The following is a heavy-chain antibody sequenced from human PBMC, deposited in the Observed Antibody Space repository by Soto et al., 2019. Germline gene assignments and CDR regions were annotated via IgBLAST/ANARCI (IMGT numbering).Heavy chain of an antibody. D-gene: IGHD2-2*01. V-gene: IGHV4-61*01. CDR1: GGSVSDKTYY. CDR2: VYYSGTT. Sequence: PSETLSLTCSVSGGSVSDKTYYWSWIRQPPGKRLEWIGYVYYSGTTNYNPSRKSRVTISVDLSKNQFSLRLSAVTTADTALYYCARSTAVPNSLRSRNFFDYWGQGTLVTVSS. J-gene: IGHJ4*02. CDR3: ARSTAVPNSLRSRNFFDY.